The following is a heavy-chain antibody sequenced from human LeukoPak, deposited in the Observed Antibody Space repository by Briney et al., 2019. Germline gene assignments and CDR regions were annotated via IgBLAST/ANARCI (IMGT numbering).Heavy chain of an antibody. CDR2: IWYDGSNK. CDR1: GFTFSSYG. V-gene: IGHV3-33*01. Sequence: GGSLRLSCAASGFTFSSYGMHWVRQAPGKGLEWVAVIWYDGSNKYYADSVKGRFTISRDNARNSLYLQMNSLRAEDTAMFYCARERPGSASAFGYWGQGTLVTVSS. J-gene: IGHJ4*02. CDR3: ARERPGSASAFGY. D-gene: IGHD6-25*01.